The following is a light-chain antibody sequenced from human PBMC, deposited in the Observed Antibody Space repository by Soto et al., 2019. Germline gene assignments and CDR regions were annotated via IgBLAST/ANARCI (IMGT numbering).Light chain of an antibody. CDR3: SSYTSSITLV. CDR2: DVS. J-gene: IGLJ2*01. V-gene: IGLV2-14*03. Sequence: QSALTQPASVSGSPGQSITISCTGTSSDVGGYNYVSWYQQHPGKAPKLMIYDVSNRPSGVSNRFSGSKSGNTASLSISGLQAEDVADYYCSSYTSSITLVFGGGTKVTVL. CDR1: SSDVGGYNY.